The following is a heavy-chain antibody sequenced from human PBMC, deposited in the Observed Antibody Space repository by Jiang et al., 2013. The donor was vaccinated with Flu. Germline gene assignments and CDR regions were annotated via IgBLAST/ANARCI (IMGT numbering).Heavy chain of an antibody. J-gene: IGHJ4*02. CDR1: GDSVSSNSAA. CDR2: TYYRSKWYN. D-gene: IGHD2-8*01. Sequence: SLTCAISGDSVSSNSAAWNWIRQSPSRGLEWLGRTYYRSKWYNDYAVSLKSRITINPDTSKNQFSLQLNSVTPEDTAVYYCARVYCTNGVCYTGAGFDYWGQGTLVTVSS. V-gene: IGHV6-1*01. CDR3: ARVYCTNGVCYTGAGFDY.